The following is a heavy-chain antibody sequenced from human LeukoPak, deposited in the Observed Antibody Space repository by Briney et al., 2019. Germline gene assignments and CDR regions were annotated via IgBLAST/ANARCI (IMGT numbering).Heavy chain of an antibody. CDR1: GFTFSSYG. J-gene: IGHJ3*02. D-gene: IGHD2-2*01. CDR2: ISYDGSNK. Sequence: GRSLRLSCAASGFTFSSYGMHWVRQAPGKGLEWVAVISYDGSNKYYADSVKGRFTISGDNSKNTLYLRMNSLRAEDTAVYYCAKDGYCSSTSCYSFTFDIWGQGTMVTVSS. V-gene: IGHV3-30*18. CDR3: AKDGYCSSTSCYSFTFDI.